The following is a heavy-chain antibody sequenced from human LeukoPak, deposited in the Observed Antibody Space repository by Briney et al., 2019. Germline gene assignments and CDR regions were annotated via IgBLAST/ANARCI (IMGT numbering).Heavy chain of an antibody. D-gene: IGHD6-13*01. J-gene: IGHJ4*02. Sequence: GGSLRLSCVVSGLRFRNYGMHWVRQAPGKGLEWVAVIWYDGSNKYYADSVKGRFTISRDNSKNTLYLQMNSPRAEDTAVYYCARQRCSSSWYRACYFDYWGQGTLVTVSS. CDR2: IWYDGSNK. CDR1: GLRFRNYG. CDR3: ARQRCSSSWYRACYFDY. V-gene: IGHV3-33*01.